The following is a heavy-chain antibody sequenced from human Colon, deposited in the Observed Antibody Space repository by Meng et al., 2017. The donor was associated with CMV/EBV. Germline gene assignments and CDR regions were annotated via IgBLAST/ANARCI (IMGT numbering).Heavy chain of an antibody. Sequence: GESLKISCAASGFTFSPYEMNWVRQAPGKGLEWVSSISTSGTNIYYADSVKGRFTVSRDDARDSLYLQLNSLRAEDTALYYCARDKGFLGGTFDYWGQGTVVTVSS. D-gene: IGHD3-10*01. CDR1: GFTFSPYE. CDR2: ISTSGTNI. J-gene: IGHJ4*02. V-gene: IGHV3-21*06. CDR3: ARDKGFLGGTFDY.